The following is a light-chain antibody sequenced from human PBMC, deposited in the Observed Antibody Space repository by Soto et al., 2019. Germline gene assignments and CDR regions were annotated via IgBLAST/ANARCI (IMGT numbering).Light chain of an antibody. Sequence: EIVMTQSPATLSVSPGERATLSCRASQSVSSNLAWYQQKPGQAPRLLIYGASTRATGIPARFSCSGSGTELTLNISRLQSEDFAVYYCQQDNNWPPWTFGQGTKVEIK. J-gene: IGKJ1*01. CDR1: QSVSSN. V-gene: IGKV3-15*01. CDR2: GAS. CDR3: QQDNNWPPWT.